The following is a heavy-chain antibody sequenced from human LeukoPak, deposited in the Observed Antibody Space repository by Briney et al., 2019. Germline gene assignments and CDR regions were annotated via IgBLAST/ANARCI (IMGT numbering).Heavy chain of an antibody. J-gene: IGHJ6*03. Sequence: ASVKVSCKTSGYTFTTYGINWVRQAPGQGLEWMGCINTYNGDTKYAQKLQGRVTVTTDTFTSTAYMELRSLTSDDTAIYYCARGGPFYYMDVWGKGTTVTVSS. CDR3: ARGGPFYYMDV. V-gene: IGHV1-18*01. CDR1: GYTFTTYG. D-gene: IGHD3-10*01. CDR2: INTYNGDT.